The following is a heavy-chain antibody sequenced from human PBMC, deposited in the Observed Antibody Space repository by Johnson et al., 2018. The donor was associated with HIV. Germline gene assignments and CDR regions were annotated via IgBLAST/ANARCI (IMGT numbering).Heavy chain of an antibody. CDR1: GITVGTNY. D-gene: IGHD1-26*01. V-gene: IGHV3-20*04. J-gene: IGHJ3*02. Sequence: EKLVESGGGLVQPGGSLRLSCAASGITVGTNYMSWVRQAPGKGLEWVSGINWSGGGTAYADSVKGRFTVSSDNAKNSLYLQMNSLRPEDTGLYYCAKEDGSVGATTGNAFDIWGQGTMVTVSS. CDR2: INWSGGGT. CDR3: AKEDGSVGATTGNAFDI.